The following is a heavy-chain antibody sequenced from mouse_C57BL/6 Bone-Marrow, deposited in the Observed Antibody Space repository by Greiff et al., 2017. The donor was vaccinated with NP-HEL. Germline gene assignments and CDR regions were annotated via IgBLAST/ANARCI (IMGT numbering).Heavy chain of an antibody. V-gene: IGHV1-22*01. CDR1: GYTFTDYN. CDR3: ARPFITTGGDAMDY. D-gene: IGHD1-1*01. CDR2: INPNNGGT. J-gene: IGHJ4*01. Sequence: EVKLQESGPELVKPGAAVKMSCKASGYTFTDYNMHWVKQSHGKSLEWIGYINPNNGGTSYNQKFKGKATLTVNKSSSTAYMELRSLTSEDSAVYYCARPFITTGGDAMDYWGQGTSVTVSS.